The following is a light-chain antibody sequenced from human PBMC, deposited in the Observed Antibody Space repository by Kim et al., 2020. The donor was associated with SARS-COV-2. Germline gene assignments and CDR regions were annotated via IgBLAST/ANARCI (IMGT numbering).Light chain of an antibody. J-gene: IGKJ4*01. CDR3: QQANSFPLT. CDR2: TTS. V-gene: IGKV1-12*01. Sequence: DIQMTQSPSSVSASVGDRVTITCRASQDISIWLAWYQQKPGKAPKLLIYTTSNLQSGVPSRFSGSGSGTDFTLTISSLQPEDSATYYCQQANSFPLTFGGGTKVDIK. CDR1: QDISIW.